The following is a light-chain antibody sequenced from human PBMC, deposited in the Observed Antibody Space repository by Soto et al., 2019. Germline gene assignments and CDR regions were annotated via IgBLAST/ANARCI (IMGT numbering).Light chain of an antibody. CDR2: EAS. CDR3: QQLYTLPFT. Sequence: DIQLTQSPSFLSASVGDRVTITCRASQDFNNYLAWYQQKPGEAPKLLMYEASTLQSGVPSRFSGSGSGTEFTLTISGLLPEDFAAYHCQQLYTLPFTFGQGTRLEIK. J-gene: IGKJ5*01. V-gene: IGKV1-9*01. CDR1: QDFNNY.